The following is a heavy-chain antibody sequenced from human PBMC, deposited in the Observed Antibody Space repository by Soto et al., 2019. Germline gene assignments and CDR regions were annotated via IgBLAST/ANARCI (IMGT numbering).Heavy chain of an antibody. CDR3: AKEATPRVSRWDDY. D-gene: IGHD1-26*01. Sequence: QVQLVESGGGVVQPGGSLRLSCAASGFIFSDYGIDWFRQAPGKGLEWVAVISHEGSVQYYADSVRGRFTVSRDNSENIVYLQMNSLRREDTSMYHYAKEATPRVSRWDDYWGQGTLVTVSS. V-gene: IGHV3-30*18. CDR2: ISHEGSVQ. J-gene: IGHJ4*02. CDR1: GFIFSDYG.